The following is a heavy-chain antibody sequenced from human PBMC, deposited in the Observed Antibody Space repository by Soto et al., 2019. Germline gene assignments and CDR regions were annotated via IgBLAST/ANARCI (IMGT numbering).Heavy chain of an antibody. J-gene: IGHJ4*02. V-gene: IGHV4-34*01. CDR2: INHSGST. Sequence: SETLSLTCAVYGGSFSGYYWSWIRQPPGRGLEWIGEINHSGSTNYNPSLKSRVTISVDTSKNQFSLKLSSVTAADTAVYYCARTPYSNYGIDYWGQGTLVTVSS. CDR1: GGSFSGYY. D-gene: IGHD4-4*01. CDR3: ARTPYSNYGIDY.